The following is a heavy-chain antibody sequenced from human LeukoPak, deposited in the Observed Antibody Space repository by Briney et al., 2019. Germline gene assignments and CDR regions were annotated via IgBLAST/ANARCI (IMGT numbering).Heavy chain of an antibody. Sequence: ASVKVSCKASGGTFSSYAISWVRQAPGQGLEWMGGIIPIFGTANYAQKFQGRVTITADESTSTAYMELSSLRSEDTAVYYCARGTARGYYLLGYWGQGTLVTVSS. V-gene: IGHV1-69*13. CDR3: ARGTARGYYLLGY. D-gene: IGHD3-10*01. CDR2: IIPIFGTA. J-gene: IGHJ4*02. CDR1: GGTFSSYA.